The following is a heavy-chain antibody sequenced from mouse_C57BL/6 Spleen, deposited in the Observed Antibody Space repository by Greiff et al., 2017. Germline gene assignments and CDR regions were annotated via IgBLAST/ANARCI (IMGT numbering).Heavy chain of an antibody. CDR1: GYSITSGYY. J-gene: IGHJ1*03. V-gene: IGHV3-6*01. CDR2: ISYDGSN. D-gene: IGHD2-4*01. Sequence: VQLQESGPGLVKPSQSLSLTCSVTGYSITSGYYWNWIRQFPGNKLEWMGYISYDGSNNYNPSLKNRISITRDTSKNQFFLKLNSVTTEDTATYYCARDDDYDDWYFDVWGTGTTVTVSS. CDR3: ARDDDYDDWYFDV.